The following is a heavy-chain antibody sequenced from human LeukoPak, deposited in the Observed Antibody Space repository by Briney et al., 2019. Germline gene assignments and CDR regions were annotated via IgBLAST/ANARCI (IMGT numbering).Heavy chain of an antibody. D-gene: IGHD6-19*01. Sequence: SETLSLTCTVSGGSISSYYWSWIRQPPGKGLEWIGYISYSGSTNYNPSLKSRVTASVDTSKNQFSLKLSSVTAADTAVYYCARGAFIAVAGTVFWFDPWGQGTLVTVSS. CDR2: ISYSGST. J-gene: IGHJ5*02. CDR3: ARGAFIAVAGTVFWFDP. CDR1: GGSISSYY. V-gene: IGHV4-59*12.